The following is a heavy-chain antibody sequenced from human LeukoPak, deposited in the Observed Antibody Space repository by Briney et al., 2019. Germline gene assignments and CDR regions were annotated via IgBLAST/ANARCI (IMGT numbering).Heavy chain of an antibody. Sequence: PSETLSLTCTVSGGSISSYYWSWIRQPAGKGLEWIGRIYTSGSTNYNPSLKSRVTMSVDTSKNQFSLKLSSVTAADTAVYYCARDELTMYGIVGAVGRSWFDPWGQGTLVTVSS. CDR2: IYTSGST. CDR1: GGSISSYY. CDR3: ARDELTMYGIVGAVGRSWFDP. J-gene: IGHJ5*02. V-gene: IGHV4-4*07. D-gene: IGHD1-26*01.